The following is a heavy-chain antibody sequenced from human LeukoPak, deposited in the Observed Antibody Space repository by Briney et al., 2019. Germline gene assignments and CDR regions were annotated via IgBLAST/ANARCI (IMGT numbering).Heavy chain of an antibody. Sequence: GGSVRLSCAVSGFIFSKHWMSWVRQAPGKGVEWVANIKEDGSEKYYVDPVKGRFAISRDNTKNSLYLQMNSLRAEDTAVYYCATSYPGASHYWGQGTLVTVSS. V-gene: IGHV3-7*03. J-gene: IGHJ4*02. CDR3: ATSYPGASHY. CDR1: GFIFSKHW. CDR2: IKEDGSEK. D-gene: IGHD4/OR15-4a*01.